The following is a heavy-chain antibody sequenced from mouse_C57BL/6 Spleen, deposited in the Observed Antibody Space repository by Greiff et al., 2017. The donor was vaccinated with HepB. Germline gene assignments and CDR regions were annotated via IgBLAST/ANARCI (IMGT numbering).Heavy chain of an antibody. CDR3: ARDSPFGYDYFDY. CDR2: ISDGGSYT. V-gene: IGHV5-4*01. D-gene: IGHD2-3*01. J-gene: IGHJ2*01. CDR1: GYTFSSYA. Sequence: EVHLVESGGGLVKPGGSLKLSCAASGYTFSSYAMSWVRQTPEKRLEWVATISDGGSYTYYTDNVKGRFTISRDNAKNNLYLQMSHLKSEDTAMYYCARDSPFGYDYFDYWGQGTTLTVSS.